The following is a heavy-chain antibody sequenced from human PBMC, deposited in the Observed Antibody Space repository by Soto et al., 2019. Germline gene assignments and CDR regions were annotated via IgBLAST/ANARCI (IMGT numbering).Heavy chain of an antibody. CDR1: GGSFSGYY. Sequence: SETLSLTCGVYGGSFSGYYWSWIRQPPGKGLEWIGYIFYSGSTNYNPSLKSRVTISVDTSKNQFSLKLSSVTAADTAVYYCARLYGLDAFDFWGQGTMVTVSS. CDR3: ARLYGLDAFDF. V-gene: IGHV4-59*08. D-gene: IGHD3-16*02. CDR2: IFYSGST. J-gene: IGHJ3*01.